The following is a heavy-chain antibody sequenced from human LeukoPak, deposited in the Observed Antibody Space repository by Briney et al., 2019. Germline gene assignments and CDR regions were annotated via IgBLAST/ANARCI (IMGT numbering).Heavy chain of an antibody. V-gene: IGHV4-39*07. CDR1: GGSISSGSYY. CDR3: ARGAGPNYDILT. Sequence: PSETQSLTCTVSGGSISSGSYYWSWIRQPPGKGLEWIGEINHSGSTNYNPSLKSRVTISVDTSKNQFSLKLSSVTAADTAVYYCARGAGPNYDILTWGQGTLVTVSS. D-gene: IGHD3-9*01. J-gene: IGHJ5*02. CDR2: INHSGST.